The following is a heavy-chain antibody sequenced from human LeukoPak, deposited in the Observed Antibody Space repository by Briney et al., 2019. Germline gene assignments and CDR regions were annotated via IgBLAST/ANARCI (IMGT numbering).Heavy chain of an antibody. J-gene: IGHJ4*02. CDR1: GFTFTNAW. V-gene: IGHV3-30-3*01. Sequence: GGSLRLSCAASGFTFTNAWMNWVRQAPGKGLEWVAVISYDGSNKYYADSVKGRFTISRDNSKNTLYLQMNSLRAEDTAVYYCASEGVWLVIDYWGQGTLVTVSS. D-gene: IGHD5-12*01. CDR3: ASEGVWLVIDY. CDR2: ISYDGSNK.